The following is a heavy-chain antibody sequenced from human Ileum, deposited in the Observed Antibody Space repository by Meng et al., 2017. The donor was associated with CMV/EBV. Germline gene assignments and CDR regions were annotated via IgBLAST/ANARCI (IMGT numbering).Heavy chain of an antibody. J-gene: IGHJ4*02. CDR1: GFDFSSHA. Sequence: GGSLRLSCAASGFDFSSHAMHWVRQAPGKGLEWMAVVSYDGTNTYHADSILGRFTVPRDNNRNTVSLQMKRVTSDDTGLYYCVRSPLSVARDFYFDHWGQGAQVTVSS. CDR2: VSYDGTNT. CDR3: VRSPLSVARDFYFDH. V-gene: IGHV3-30*04. D-gene: IGHD5/OR15-5a*01.